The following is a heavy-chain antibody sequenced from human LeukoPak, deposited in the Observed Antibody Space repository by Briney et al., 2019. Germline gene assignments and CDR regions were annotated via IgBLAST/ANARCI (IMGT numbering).Heavy chain of an antibody. J-gene: IGHJ6*03. D-gene: IGHD4-17*01. Sequence: SETLSLTCTVSGGSISSYYWSWIRQPAGKGLEWIGRIYTSGSTNYNPSLKSRVTMSVDTSKNQFSLKLSSVTAADTAVYYCAREANYGDYAHYYYYYMDVWGKGTTVTVSS. CDR3: AREANYGDYAHYYYYYMDV. CDR1: GGSISSYY. CDR2: IYTSGST. V-gene: IGHV4-4*07.